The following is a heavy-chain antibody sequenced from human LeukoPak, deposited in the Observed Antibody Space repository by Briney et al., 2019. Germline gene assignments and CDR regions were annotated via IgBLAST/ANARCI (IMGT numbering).Heavy chain of an antibody. D-gene: IGHD4-17*01. Sequence: GGSLRLSCAASGFTFSSYEMNWVRQAPGKGLEWVSYISSSGSTIYYADSVKGRFTISRDNAKNSLYLQMNSLRAEDTAVYYCARDPYYGDYVVWGQGTLVTVSA. J-gene: IGHJ4*02. CDR1: GFTFSSYE. CDR2: ISSSGSTI. V-gene: IGHV3-48*03. CDR3: ARDPYYGDYVV.